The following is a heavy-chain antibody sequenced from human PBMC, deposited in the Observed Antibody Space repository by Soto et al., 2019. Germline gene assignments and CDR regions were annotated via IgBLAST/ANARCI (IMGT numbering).Heavy chain of an antibody. CDR2: ISGSGGST. J-gene: IGHJ4*02. V-gene: IGHV3-23*01. Sequence: EVQLLESGGGLVQPGGSPRLSCAASGFTFSSYAMSWVRQAPGKGLEWVSAISGSGGSTYYADSVKGRFTISRDNSKNTLYLQMNSLRAEDTAVYYCAPTGGNSSGWYAYWGQGTLVTVSS. CDR1: GFTFSSYA. D-gene: IGHD6-19*01. CDR3: APTGGNSSGWYAY.